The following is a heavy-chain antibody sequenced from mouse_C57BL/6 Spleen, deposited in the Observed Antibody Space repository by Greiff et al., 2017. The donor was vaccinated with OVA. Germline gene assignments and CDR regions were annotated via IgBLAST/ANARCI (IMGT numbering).Heavy chain of an antibody. J-gene: IGHJ1*03. V-gene: IGHV1-54*01. CDR2: INPGSGGT. Sequence: QVQLKQSGAELVRPGTSVKVSCKASGYAFTNYLIEWVKQRPGQGLEWIGVINPGSGGTNYNEKFKGKATLTADKSSSTAYMQLSSLTSEDSAVYFCARSRGVATEYFDVWGTGTTVTVSS. CDR1: GYAFTNYL. CDR3: ARSRGVATEYFDV. D-gene: IGHD1-1*01.